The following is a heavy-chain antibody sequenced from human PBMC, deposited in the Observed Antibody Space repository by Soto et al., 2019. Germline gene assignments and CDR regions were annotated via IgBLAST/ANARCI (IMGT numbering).Heavy chain of an antibody. CDR1: GYTFTNYG. Sequence: QVQLVQSGAEVKKPGASVKVSCKASGYTFTNYGINWVRQAPGQGLEWLGWVSADNGERRYAQRVQARVIMTTDTSTTTAYMELRSLRSDDTAVYYCSRGTSIPASGDYWGQGTLVTVSS. CDR2: VSADNGER. CDR3: SRGTSIPASGDY. V-gene: IGHV1-18*01. J-gene: IGHJ4*01. D-gene: IGHD6-6*01.